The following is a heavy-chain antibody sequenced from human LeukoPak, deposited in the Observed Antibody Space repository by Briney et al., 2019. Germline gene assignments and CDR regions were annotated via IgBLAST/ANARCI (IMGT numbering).Heavy chain of an antibody. D-gene: IGHD6-13*01. CDR2: IYYSGST. J-gene: IGHJ4*02. Sequence: SETLSLTCTVSGGSISSSSYYWRWIRQPPGKGLEWIRSIYYSGSTYYNPSLKSRVTISLDTSKNQFSLKLSSVTAADTAVYYCARHTPLIAAAGTFDYWGQGTLVTVSS. CDR3: ARHTPLIAAAGTFDY. CDR1: GGSISSSSYY. V-gene: IGHV4-39*01.